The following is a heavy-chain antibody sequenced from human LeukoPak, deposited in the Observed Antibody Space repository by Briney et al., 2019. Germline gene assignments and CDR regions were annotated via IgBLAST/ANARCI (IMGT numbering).Heavy chain of an antibody. J-gene: IGHJ3*01. Sequence: GGSLRLSCAASRFAFHNYAMTWIRQAPERGLEWVSSINVDGGHIKYTDSAKGRFTISRDNSKGTLYLQMDSLRVEDTAVYYCGKDPNGDYIGAFDFWGQGTMVTVSS. CDR3: GKDPNGDYIGAFDF. V-gene: IGHV3-23*01. CDR2: INVDGGHI. D-gene: IGHD4-17*01. CDR1: RFAFHNYA.